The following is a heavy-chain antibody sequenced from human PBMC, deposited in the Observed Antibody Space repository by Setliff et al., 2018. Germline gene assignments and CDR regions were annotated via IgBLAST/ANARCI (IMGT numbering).Heavy chain of an antibody. J-gene: IGHJ3*02. Sequence: SETMSLTCTVSGGSISSGGYYWSWIRQHPGKGMEWIGYIYYSGSTYYNPSLKSRVTISVDTSKNQFSLKLSSVTAADTAVYYCARVALVVVIRNAFDIWGQGTMVTVSS. D-gene: IGHD2-21*01. CDR2: IYYSGST. CDR3: ARVALVVVIRNAFDI. V-gene: IGHV4-31*03. CDR1: GGSISSGGYY.